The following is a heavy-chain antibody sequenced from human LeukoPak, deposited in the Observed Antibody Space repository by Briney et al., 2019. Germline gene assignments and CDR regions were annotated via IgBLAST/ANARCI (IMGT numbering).Heavy chain of an antibody. CDR2: IYYIGST. D-gene: IGHD5-24*01. CDR3: ARERRDGYNPSGVFFDY. J-gene: IGHJ4*02. Sequence: PSETLSLTCTVSGGSISSYYWSWIRQPPAKGLEWMGYIYYIGSTNYNPSLTSRVTPPVAPPKNPFSLQLSSVTAADTAVYYCARERRDGYNPSGVFFDYWGEGTLVTDSP. V-gene: IGHV4-59*01. CDR1: GGSISSYY.